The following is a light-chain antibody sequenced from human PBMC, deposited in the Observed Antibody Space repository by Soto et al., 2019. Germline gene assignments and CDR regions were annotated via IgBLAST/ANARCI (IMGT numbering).Light chain of an antibody. CDR3: SSYAGSNIHYV. V-gene: IGLV2-8*01. J-gene: IGLJ1*01. CDR1: SSDVGGYNY. CDR2: EVS. Sequence: QSALTQPPSASGSPGQSVSFSCTGTSSDVGGYNYVSWYQQRPGKAPKLIIYEVSKRPSGVPDRFSGSKSGNTASLTVSGLQAEDEADYYCSSYAGSNIHYVFGTGTKLTVL.